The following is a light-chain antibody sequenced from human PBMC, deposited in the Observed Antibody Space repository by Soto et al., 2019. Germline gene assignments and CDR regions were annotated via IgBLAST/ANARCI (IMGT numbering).Light chain of an antibody. J-gene: IGLJ3*02. V-gene: IGLV1-40*01. CDR3: QSYDRTLSGVV. Sequence: QSVLTQPPSVSGAPGQRVTISCTGNSSNIGSVYDVHWYQQLPGTAPRLLIYMNNKRPSGVPDRFSGSKSGTSASLTITGLQPEDEADYYCQSYDRTLSGVVFGGGTKLTVL. CDR1: SSNIGSVYD. CDR2: MNN.